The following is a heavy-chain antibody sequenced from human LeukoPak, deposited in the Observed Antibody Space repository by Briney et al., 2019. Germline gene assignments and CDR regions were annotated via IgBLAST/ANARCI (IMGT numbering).Heavy chain of an antibody. D-gene: IGHD6-13*01. CDR2: IWYDGSNK. CDR1: GLTSSSYG. J-gene: IGHJ4*02. V-gene: IGHV3-33*01. CDR3: ARDGLRAAGTHFDY. Sequence: PGGSLRLSCAASGLTSSSYGMHWFRKAPAKGLKGVAVIWYDGSNKYYADSVKGRFTISRDNSKNTLYLQMNSLRAEDTAVYYCARDGLRAAGTHFDYWGQGTLVTVSS.